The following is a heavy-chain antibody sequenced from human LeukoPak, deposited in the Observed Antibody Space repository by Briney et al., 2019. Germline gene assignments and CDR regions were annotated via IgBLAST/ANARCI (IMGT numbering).Heavy chain of an antibody. V-gene: IGHV1-8*01. J-gene: IGHJ4*02. CDR2: MNPNSGNT. Sequence: ASVKVSCKASGYTFTSYDINWVRQATGQGLEGMGWMNPNSGNTGYAQKFQGRVTMTRNTSISTAYMELSGLRSEDTAVYYCARGHYDSSGYYYYFDYWGQGTLVTVSS. CDR3: ARGHYDSSGYYYYFDY. D-gene: IGHD3-22*01. CDR1: GYTFTSYD.